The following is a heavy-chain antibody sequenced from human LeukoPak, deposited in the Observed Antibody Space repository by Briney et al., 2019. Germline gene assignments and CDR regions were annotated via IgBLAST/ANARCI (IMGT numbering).Heavy chain of an antibody. CDR1: GFTFSSYA. CDR3: ACRRVINYFDY. J-gene: IGHJ4*02. CDR2: ISGSGGST. D-gene: IGHD3-10*01. V-gene: IGHV3-23*01. Sequence: GGSLRLSCAASGFTFSSYAMSWVRQAPGKGLEWVSAISGSGGSTSYADSVKGRFTISRDNSKNTLYLQMTRLRAEDTAVYYCACRRVINYFDYWGQGTLVTVSS.